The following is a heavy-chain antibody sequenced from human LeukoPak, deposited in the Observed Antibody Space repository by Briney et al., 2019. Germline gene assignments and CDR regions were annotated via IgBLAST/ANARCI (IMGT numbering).Heavy chain of an antibody. D-gene: IGHD1-26*01. CDR3: ARSLVVGATYPYH. J-gene: IGHJ5*02. Sequence: ASVKVSCKASGYTFTSYYMHWVRQAPGQGLEWMGIINPSGGSTSYAQKFQGRVTMTRDMSTSTVYMELSSLRAEDTAVYYCARSLVVGATYPYHWGQETLVTVSS. CDR1: GYTFTSYY. CDR2: INPSGGST. V-gene: IGHV1-46*01.